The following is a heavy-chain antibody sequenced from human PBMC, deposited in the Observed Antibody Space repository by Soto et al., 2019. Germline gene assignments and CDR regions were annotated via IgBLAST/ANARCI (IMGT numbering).Heavy chain of an antibody. CDR2: IYYSGST. V-gene: IGHV4-39*01. J-gene: IGHJ5*02. CDR1: GGSISSSSYY. D-gene: IGHD6-13*01. Sequence: QLQLQESGPGLVKPSETLSLTCTVSGGSISSSSYYWGWIRQPPGKGLEWIGSIYYSGSTYYNPSLKSRVTISVDTSKNQFSLKLSSVTAADTAVYYCARQGDSSSWYVQNWFDPWGQGTLVTVSS. CDR3: ARQGDSSSWYVQNWFDP.